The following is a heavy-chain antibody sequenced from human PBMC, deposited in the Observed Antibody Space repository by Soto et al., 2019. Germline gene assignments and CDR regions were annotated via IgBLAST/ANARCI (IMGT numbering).Heavy chain of an antibody. D-gene: IGHD3-22*01. V-gene: IGHV4-31*03. Sequence: KASETLSLTCTVSGGSISSGGYYWSWIRQHPGKGLEWIGYIYYSGSTYYNPSLKSRVTISVDTSKNQFSLKLSSVTAADTAVYYCARDLITMTSPWGQGTLVTVSS. CDR3: ARDLITMTSP. J-gene: IGHJ5*02. CDR2: IYYSGST. CDR1: GGSISSGGYY.